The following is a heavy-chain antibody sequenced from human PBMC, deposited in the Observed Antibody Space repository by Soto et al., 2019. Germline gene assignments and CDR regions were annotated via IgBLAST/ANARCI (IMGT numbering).Heavy chain of an antibody. J-gene: IGHJ4*02. CDR1: GFTFSSYG. D-gene: IGHD6-19*01. CDR3: ARELDPYLSVAVDY. Sequence: QVQLVESGGGVVQPGRSLRLSCAASGFTFSSYGMHWVRQAPGKGLEWVAVIWYDGSNKYYADSVKGRFTISRDNSKNTLYLQMNSLRAEDTAVYYCARELDPYLSVAVDYWGQGTLVTVSS. CDR2: IWYDGSNK. V-gene: IGHV3-33*01.